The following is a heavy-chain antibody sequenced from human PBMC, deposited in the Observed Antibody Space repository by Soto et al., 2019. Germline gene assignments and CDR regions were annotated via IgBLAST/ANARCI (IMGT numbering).Heavy chain of an antibody. Sequence: PSETLSLPCTVSGGSINDFYWSWIRQPPGKGLEWIGYIYYSGSTDYNPSLKGRVTISVDTSKNQFSLKLRSVTAADTAVYYCARVGGVAARTFDYWGQGTLVTVSS. CDR3: ARVGGVAARTFDY. J-gene: IGHJ4*02. V-gene: IGHV4-59*01. CDR2: IYYSGST. CDR1: GGSINDFY. D-gene: IGHD6-6*01.